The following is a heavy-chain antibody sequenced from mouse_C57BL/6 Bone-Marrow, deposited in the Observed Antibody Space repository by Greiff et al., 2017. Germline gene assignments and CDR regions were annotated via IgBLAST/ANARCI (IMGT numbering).Heavy chain of an antibody. Sequence: QVQLQQPGAELVKPGASVKLSCKASGYTFTSYWMQWVKQRPGQGLEWIGEIDPSDSYTNYNQKFKGKATLTVDTSSSTAYMQLSSLTSEDSAVYYCARNYDYPCAMDYWGQGTSVTVSS. CDR3: ARNYDYPCAMDY. CDR1: GYTFTSYW. J-gene: IGHJ4*01. D-gene: IGHD2-4*01. V-gene: IGHV1-50*01. CDR2: IDPSDSYT.